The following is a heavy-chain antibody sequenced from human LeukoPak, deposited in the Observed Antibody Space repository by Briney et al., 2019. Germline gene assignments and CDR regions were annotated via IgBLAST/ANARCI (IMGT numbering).Heavy chain of an antibody. Sequence: ASVKVSCKASGYTFTSYDINWVRQATGQGLEWMGWMNPNGGNTGYAQKFQGRVTMTRNTSISTAYMELSSLRSEDTAVYYCARGGYYYGSGSYSTPFDYWGQGTLVTISS. D-gene: IGHD3-10*01. CDR3: ARGGYYYGSGSYSTPFDY. CDR1: GYTFTSYD. V-gene: IGHV1-8*01. CDR2: MNPNGGNT. J-gene: IGHJ4*02.